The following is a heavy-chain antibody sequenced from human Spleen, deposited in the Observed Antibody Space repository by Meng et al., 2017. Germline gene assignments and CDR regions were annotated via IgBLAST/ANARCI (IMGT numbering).Heavy chain of an antibody. Sequence: QGQLGQSGSELKKPGASVKVSCKASGYTFTSYYMHWVRQAPGQGLEWMGIINPSGGSTSYAQKFQGRVTMTRDTSTSTGYMELRSLTSDDTAVYYCATRGNPYLDRWGQGTLVTVSS. CDR3: ATRGNPYLDR. V-gene: IGHV1-46*01. J-gene: IGHJ4*02. CDR2: INPSGGST. CDR1: GYTFTSYY.